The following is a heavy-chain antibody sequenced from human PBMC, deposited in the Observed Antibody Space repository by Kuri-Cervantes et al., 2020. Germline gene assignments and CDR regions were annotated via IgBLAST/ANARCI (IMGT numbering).Heavy chain of an antibody. CDR3: ARDSSYCGGDCYDGGWFDP. CDR2: INHDGNT. Sequence: SETLSLTCAVYGGSFSDYYWSWIRHSPGKGLEWIGGINHDGNTNFHPSLKSRVTISVDPSKNQFSLKLTSVTAADSAVYYCARDSSYCGGDCYDGGWFDPWGQGTLVTVSS. D-gene: IGHD2-21*02. J-gene: IGHJ5*02. CDR1: GGSFSDYY. V-gene: IGHV4-34*01.